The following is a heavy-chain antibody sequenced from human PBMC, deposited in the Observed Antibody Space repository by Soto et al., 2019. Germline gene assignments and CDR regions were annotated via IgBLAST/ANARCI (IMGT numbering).Heavy chain of an antibody. Sequence: QVQLVQSVAEERKPGASVKVSCKSSGYTFTSYAMHWVRQAPGQRLEWMGWINAGNGNTKYSQKFQGRVTITRDTSVNTAYMELSSLRSEDTAVYYYARDLSGFDPWGQGTLVTVSS. CDR2: INAGNGNT. V-gene: IGHV1-3*05. J-gene: IGHJ5*02. CDR3: ARDLSGFDP. CDR1: GYTFTSYA.